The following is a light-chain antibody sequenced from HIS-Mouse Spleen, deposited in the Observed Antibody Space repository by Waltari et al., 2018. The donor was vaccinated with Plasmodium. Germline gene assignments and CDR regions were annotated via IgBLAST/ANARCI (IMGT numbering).Light chain of an antibody. J-gene: IGLJ1*01. Sequence: QSALTQPPSASGSPGQSVTISCTGTSSDVRGYNYVSWYQPHPGKAPKLMIYEVSKRPSGIPDRFSGSKSGNTASLTVSGLQAEDEADYYCSSYAGSNNYVFGTGTKVTVL. CDR2: EVS. CDR3: SSYAGSNNYV. V-gene: IGLV2-8*01. CDR1: SSDVRGYNY.